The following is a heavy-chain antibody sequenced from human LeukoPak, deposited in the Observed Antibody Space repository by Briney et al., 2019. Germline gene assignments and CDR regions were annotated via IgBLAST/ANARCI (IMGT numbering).Heavy chain of an antibody. CDR1: GYTFTSYG. Sequence: ASVKVSCKASGYTFTSYGISWVRQAPGQGLEWMGWISAYNGNTNYAQKLQGRVTMTTDTSTSTAYMELRSLRSDDTAVYYCAQTTYYYDSSGYYPGAFDIWGQGTMVTVSS. V-gene: IGHV1-18*01. D-gene: IGHD3-22*01. J-gene: IGHJ3*02. CDR2: ISAYNGNT. CDR3: AQTTYYYDSSGYYPGAFDI.